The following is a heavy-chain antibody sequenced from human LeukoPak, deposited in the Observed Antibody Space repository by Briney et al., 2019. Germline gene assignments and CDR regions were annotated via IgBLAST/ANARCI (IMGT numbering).Heavy chain of an antibody. CDR1: GGSISNNNYY. Sequence: SETLSLTCTVSGGSISNNNYYWAWIRQPPGKGLECIGSIYYSGSPYYNPSLKSRVTISVDTSKNQFSLRLSSVTAADAAVYYCATWRTAKTGFDYWGQGTLDTVFS. V-gene: IGHV4-39*01. CDR3: ATWRTAKTGFDY. D-gene: IGHD1-1*01. CDR2: IYYSGSP. J-gene: IGHJ4*02.